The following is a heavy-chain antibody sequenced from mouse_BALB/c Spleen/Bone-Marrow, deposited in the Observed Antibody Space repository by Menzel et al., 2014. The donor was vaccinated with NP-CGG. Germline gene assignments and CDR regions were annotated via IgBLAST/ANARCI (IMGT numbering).Heavy chain of an antibody. D-gene: IGHD1-1*01. CDR3: AKGGITTVWYFDV. V-gene: IGHV2-5*01. J-gene: IGHJ1*01. Sequence: VKLMESGPGLVQPSQSLSITCTVSGFSLTGNGVHWVRQSPGKGPEWLGVIWRGGSTDYNAAFMSRLTITKDNSKNQVFFKMNSLQGDDTAMYYCAKGGITTVWYFDVWGAGTTVTVSS. CDR1: GFSLTGNG. CDR2: IWRGGST.